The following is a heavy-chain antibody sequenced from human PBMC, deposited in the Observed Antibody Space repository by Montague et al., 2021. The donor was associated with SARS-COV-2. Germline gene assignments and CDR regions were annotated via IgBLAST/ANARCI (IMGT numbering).Heavy chain of an antibody. CDR3: GRLGYSTSTVDS. J-gene: IGHJ5*01. Sequence: SETLSLTCTVSGDSLSFYFWTWIRQPPGRGLEWIGYIEYSWSTNYNPSLKSQITMSLDMSSNQFSLELSSVTAADTAVYYCGRLGYSTSTVDSWGHGTLVTVSS. CDR2: IEYSWST. V-gene: IGHV4-59*08. CDR1: GDSLSFYF. D-gene: IGHD6-6*01.